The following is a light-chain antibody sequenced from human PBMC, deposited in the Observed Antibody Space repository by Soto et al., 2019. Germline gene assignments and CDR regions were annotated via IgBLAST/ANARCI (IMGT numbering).Light chain of an antibody. J-gene: IGKJ2*01. CDR3: QQYNNWPPKYT. V-gene: IGKV3-15*01. CDR1: QSVSSN. CDR2: GAS. Sequence: EIVMTQSPATLSVSPGERATLSCRASQSVSSNLAWYQQQPGQAPRLLIYGASTRATGIPARFSGSGSGTEFTLTIRSLQSEDFAVYYCQQYNNWPPKYTFGQGTKLEIK.